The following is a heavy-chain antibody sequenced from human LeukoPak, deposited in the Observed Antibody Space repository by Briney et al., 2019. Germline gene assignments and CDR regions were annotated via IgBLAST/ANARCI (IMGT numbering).Heavy chain of an antibody. Sequence: GGSLRLSCAASGFTFSSYSMNWVRQAPGKGLEWVSYISSSSSTIYYADSVKGRFTISRDNSKNTLYLQMNSLRAEDTAVYYCAKGGITMIVVVIQHYFDYWGQGTLVTVSS. CDR1: GFTFSSYS. J-gene: IGHJ4*02. D-gene: IGHD3-22*01. V-gene: IGHV3-48*01. CDR3: AKGGITMIVVVIQHYFDY. CDR2: ISSSSSTI.